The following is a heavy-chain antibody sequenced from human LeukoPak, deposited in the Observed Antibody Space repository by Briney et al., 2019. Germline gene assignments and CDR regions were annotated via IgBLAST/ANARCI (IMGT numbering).Heavy chain of an antibody. CDR1: GYTFTSYA. Sequence: ASVKVSCKASGYTFTSYAMHWVRQAPGQRLEWMGWINAGNGNTKYSQKFQGRVTITRDTSASTAYMELSSLRSEDTAVYYCARNVGSLWFGELFDYWGQGTLVTVPS. V-gene: IGHV1-3*01. D-gene: IGHD3-10*01. CDR3: ARNVGSLWFGELFDY. CDR2: INAGNGNT. J-gene: IGHJ4*02.